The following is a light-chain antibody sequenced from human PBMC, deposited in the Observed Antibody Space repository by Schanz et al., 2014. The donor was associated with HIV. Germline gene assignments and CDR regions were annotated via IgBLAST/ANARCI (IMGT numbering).Light chain of an antibody. CDR1: QTIGSSY. Sequence: EIVLTQSPGTLSLSPGERATLSCRASQTIGSSYLAWYQQKPGQAPRLLIYGAFTRATGIPVRFSGRGSGTEFTLTISGLQSEDFALYYCQQYSDWPPSTFGQGTKVEIK. V-gene: IGKV3-15*01. CDR3: QQYSDWPPST. CDR2: GAF. J-gene: IGKJ2*01.